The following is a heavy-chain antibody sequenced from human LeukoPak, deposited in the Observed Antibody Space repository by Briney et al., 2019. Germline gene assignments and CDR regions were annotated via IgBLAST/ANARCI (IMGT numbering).Heavy chain of an antibody. V-gene: IGHV4-39*07. CDR2: INHSGST. CDR3: ARGGCSGGSCYSYWFDP. CDR1: GGSIRSSYYY. D-gene: IGHD2-15*01. Sequence: SETLSLTCTVSGGSIRSSYYYWGWIRQPPGKGLEWIGEINHSGSTNYNPSLKSRVTISVDTSKNQFSLKLSSVTAADTAVYYCARGGCSGGSCYSYWFDPWGQGTLVTVSS. J-gene: IGHJ5*02.